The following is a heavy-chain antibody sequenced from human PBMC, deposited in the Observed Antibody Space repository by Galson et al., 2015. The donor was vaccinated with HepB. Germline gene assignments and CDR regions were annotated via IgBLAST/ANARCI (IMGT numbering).Heavy chain of an antibody. Sequence: SLRLSCAGSGFTFTSYALNWVRPAPGKGLEWVSYISGSGGTTYYADSVKGRFTISRDNSKNTLYLQMTSLRDEDTALYYCAKVPTGGWYDVFDIWGQGTMVTVSS. V-gene: IGHV3-23*01. J-gene: IGHJ3*02. CDR2: ISGSGGTT. CDR1: GFTFTSYA. CDR3: AKVPTGGWYDVFDI. D-gene: IGHD6-19*01.